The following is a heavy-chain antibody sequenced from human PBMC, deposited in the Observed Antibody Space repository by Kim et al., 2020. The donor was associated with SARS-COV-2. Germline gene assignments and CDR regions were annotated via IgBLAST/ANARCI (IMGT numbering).Heavy chain of an antibody. CDR3: ARGTWYSSSWYVGVCPYFDY. J-gene: IGHJ4*02. V-gene: IGHV4-34*01. D-gene: IGHD6-13*01. Sequence: SETLSLTCAVYGGSFSGYYWSWIRQPPGKGLEWIGEINHSGSTNYNPSLKSRVTISVDTSKNQFSLKLSSVTAADTAVYYCARGTWYSSSWYVGVCPYFDYWGQGTLVTVSS. CDR2: INHSGST. CDR1: GGSFSGYY.